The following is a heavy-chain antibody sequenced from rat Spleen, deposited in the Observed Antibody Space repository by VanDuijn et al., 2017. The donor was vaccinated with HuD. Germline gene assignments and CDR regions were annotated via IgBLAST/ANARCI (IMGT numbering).Heavy chain of an antibody. CDR3: AKDMSRTIAAISYWYFDF. V-gene: IGHV5-20*01. CDR2: ISYDGGST. CDR1: GLTFSDYG. D-gene: IGHD1-2*01. J-gene: IGHJ1*01. Sequence: EVQLVESGGGLVQPGRSMKLSCAASGLTFSDYGMAWVLQAPTKGLEWVASISYDGGSTYYRDSVKGRFTISRDNAKSTLYLQMESLRSEDTATYYCAKDMSRTIAAISYWYFDFWGPGTMVTVSS.